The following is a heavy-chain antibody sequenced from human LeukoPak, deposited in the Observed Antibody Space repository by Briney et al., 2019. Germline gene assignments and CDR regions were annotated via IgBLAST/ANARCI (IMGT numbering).Heavy chain of an antibody. CDR1: GVSISISSYH. CDR3: ARGSGSADEGVYGMAV. Sequence: PSETLSLTCTVSGVSISISSYHWGWIRQPPGEGLGWVGSMYYSGSTSYKPSLKRPVTISVDTSKSQFSLKLSSVTAAGTAPYYCARGSGSADEGVYGMAVWGRGTTVSASS. CDR2: MYYSGST. D-gene: IGHD5-12*01. V-gene: IGHV4-39*07. J-gene: IGHJ6*02.